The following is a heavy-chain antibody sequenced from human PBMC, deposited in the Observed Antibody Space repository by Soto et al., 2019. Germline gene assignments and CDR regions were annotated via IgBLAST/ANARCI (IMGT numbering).Heavy chain of an antibody. Sequence: ASVKVSCKASGYAFTSYGISWVRQAPGQGLEWMGWISAYNGNTNYAQKLQGRVTMTTDTSTSTAYMELRSLRSDDTAVYYCATARRVGYCSGGSCVHYFDYWGQGTLVTVSS. J-gene: IGHJ4*02. CDR2: ISAYNGNT. V-gene: IGHV1-18*01. CDR3: ATARRVGYCSGGSCVHYFDY. CDR1: GYAFTSYG. D-gene: IGHD2-15*01.